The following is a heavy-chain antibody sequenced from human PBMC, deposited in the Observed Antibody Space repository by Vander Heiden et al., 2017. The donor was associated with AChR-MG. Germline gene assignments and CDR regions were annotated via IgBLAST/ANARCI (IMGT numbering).Heavy chain of an antibody. CDR2: ISWNSGSI. CDR1: GFTFDDYA. CDR3: AKEYDSSGYSGLDY. V-gene: IGHV3-9*01. D-gene: IGHD3-22*01. J-gene: IGHJ4*02. Sequence: EVQPVESGGGLVQPGRSLRLSCAASGFTFDDYAVHWVRQAPGKGLEWVSGISWNSGSIGYADSVKGRFTISRDNAKNSLYLQMNSLRAEDTALYYCAKEYDSSGYSGLDYWGQGTLVTVSS.